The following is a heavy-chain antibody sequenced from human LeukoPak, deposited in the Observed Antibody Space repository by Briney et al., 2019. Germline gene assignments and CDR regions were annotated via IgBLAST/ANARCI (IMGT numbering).Heavy chain of an antibody. Sequence: EPGRSLRLSCTASGFTFGDYAMSWVRQAPGKGLEWVGSISSNTYGGTTEYAASVKGRFTISRDDSKSIAYLQMNSLKTEDTAVYYCTSTPRVYGSGRHDYWGQGTLVTVSS. V-gene: IGHV3-49*04. CDR1: GFTFGDYA. CDR2: ISSNTYGGTT. CDR3: TSTPRVYGSGRHDY. J-gene: IGHJ4*02. D-gene: IGHD3-10*01.